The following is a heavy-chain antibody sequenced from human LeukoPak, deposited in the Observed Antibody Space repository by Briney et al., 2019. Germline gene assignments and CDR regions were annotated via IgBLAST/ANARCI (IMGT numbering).Heavy chain of an antibody. CDR3: ASHYCSSTSCYFSD. Sequence: SETLSLTCAVYGGFFSGYYWSWLRQPPGRGLEWIGDINHRGSTNYNPSLMSRVTIYVDPSQNQFSLKLTSVTAADTAVYYCASHYCSSTSCYFSDWGQGALVTGAS. CDR2: INHRGST. V-gene: IGHV4-34*01. D-gene: IGHD2-2*01. J-gene: IGHJ4*02. CDR1: GGFFSGYY.